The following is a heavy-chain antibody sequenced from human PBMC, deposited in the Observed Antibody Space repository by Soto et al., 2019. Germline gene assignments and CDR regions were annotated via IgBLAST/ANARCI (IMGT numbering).Heavy chain of an antibody. CDR2: ISYDGSKK. D-gene: IGHD6-13*01. Sequence: QVQLVESGVGVVQPVRSLRLSCAASGFTLSSYSMHWVRQAPRNGLEWVAVISYDGSKKYYADSVKGRFTISRYNSKNTMYLQMNSLRAEDTAVYYCARGGAWQQLGDFDYWGQGTTVTVSS. V-gene: IGHV3-30-3*01. CDR1: GFTLSSYS. CDR3: ARGGAWQQLGDFDY. J-gene: IGHJ4*02.